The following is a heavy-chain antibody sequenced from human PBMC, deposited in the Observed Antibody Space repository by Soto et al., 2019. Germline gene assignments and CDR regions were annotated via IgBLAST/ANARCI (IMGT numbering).Heavy chain of an antibody. CDR2: INPSGGTT. V-gene: IGHV1-46*01. J-gene: IGHJ4*02. CDR1: GYIFTSYY. CDR3: ARGRRDYSGYYGYYFDY. D-gene: IGHD3-22*01. Sequence: ASVKVSCKTSGYIFTSYYIHWVRQAPGQGLEWMGIINPSGGTTTYAQKFQGWVTMTRDTSISTAYMDLNRLRSDDTAVYYCARGRRDYSGYYGYYFDYWGQGTLVTVSS.